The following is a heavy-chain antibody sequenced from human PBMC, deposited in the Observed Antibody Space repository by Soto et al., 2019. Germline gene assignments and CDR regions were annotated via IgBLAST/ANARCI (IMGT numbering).Heavy chain of an antibody. CDR2: ISYDGSNK. V-gene: IGHV3-30-3*01. CDR3: ARETYYYDSSGYSGDFQH. J-gene: IGHJ1*01. D-gene: IGHD3-22*01. Sequence: VGSLRLSCAASGFTFSSYAMHWVRQAPGKGLEWVAVISYDGSNKYYADSVKGRFTISRDNSKNTLYLQMNSLRAEDTAVYYCARETYYYDSSGYSGDFQHWGQGTQVTVSS. CDR1: GFTFSSYA.